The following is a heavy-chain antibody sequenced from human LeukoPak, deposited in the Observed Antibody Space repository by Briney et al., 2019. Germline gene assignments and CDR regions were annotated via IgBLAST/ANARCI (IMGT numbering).Heavy chain of an antibody. CDR2: IIPIFGTA. V-gene: IGHV1-69*01. D-gene: IGHD3-10*01. Sequence: SVKVSCKASGGTFSSYAISWVRQAPGQGLEWMGGIIPIFGTANYAQKFQGRVTITADESTSAAYMELSSLRSEDTAVYYCASQQSMVRGVIITLGGLNWFDPWGQGTLVTVSS. CDR1: GGTFSSYA. J-gene: IGHJ5*02. CDR3: ASQQSMVRGVIITLGGLNWFDP.